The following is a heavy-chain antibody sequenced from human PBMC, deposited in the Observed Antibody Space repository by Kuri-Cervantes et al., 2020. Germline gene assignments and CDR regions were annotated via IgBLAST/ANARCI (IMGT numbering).Heavy chain of an antibody. Sequence: YNPSLKSRVTKSVDKSKNQFSLKLSSVTAADTAVYYCATFYRGYWGQGTLVTVSS. J-gene: IGHJ4*02. V-gene: IGHV4-30-2*01. CDR3: ATFYRGY. D-gene: IGHD2/OR15-2a*01.